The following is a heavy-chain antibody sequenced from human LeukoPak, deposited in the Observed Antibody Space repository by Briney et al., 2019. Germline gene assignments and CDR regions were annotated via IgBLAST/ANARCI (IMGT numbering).Heavy chain of an antibody. CDR1: GFTFRNYW. J-gene: IGHJ5*02. D-gene: IGHD3-22*01. CDR3: ARGDSRGYYYTSGFDP. Sequence: GGSLRLFCAASGFTFRNYWMHWFRHASGKGLVWASRINIDESSTVYADSVKGRFTISRDNAKNTLHLQMNSLRAEDTAVYYCARGDSRGYYYTSGFDPWGQGTLVTVSS. V-gene: IGHV3-74*01. CDR2: INIDESST.